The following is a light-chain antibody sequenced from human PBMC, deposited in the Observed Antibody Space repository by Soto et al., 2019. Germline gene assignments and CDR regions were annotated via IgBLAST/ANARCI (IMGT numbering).Light chain of an antibody. CDR1: SSNVGINY. J-gene: IGLJ1*01. Sequence: QSVLTQPPSVSAAPGQKVAISCSGSSSNVGINYVSWYQQLPGTAPKLLIYENNKRPSGIPDRFSGSKSGTSATLGITGLQTGDEADYYCGTWDSSLSAYVFGTGTQLTVL. V-gene: IGLV1-51*02. CDR3: GTWDSSLSAYV. CDR2: ENN.